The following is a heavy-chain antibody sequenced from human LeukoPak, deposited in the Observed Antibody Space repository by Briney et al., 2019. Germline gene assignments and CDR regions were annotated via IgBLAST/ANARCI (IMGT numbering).Heavy chain of an antibody. V-gene: IGHV1-8*01. D-gene: IGHD2-2*03. CDR1: GYTFTSYD. CDR2: MNPNSGNT. Sequence: EASVKVSCKASGYTFTSYDINWVRQATGQGLEWMGWMNPNSGNTGYAQKFQGRVTMTRNTSISTAYMELSSLRSEDTAVYYCARGGSGYCRSTSCHNWFDPWGQGTLVTVSS. CDR3: ARGGSGYCRSTSCHNWFDP. J-gene: IGHJ5*02.